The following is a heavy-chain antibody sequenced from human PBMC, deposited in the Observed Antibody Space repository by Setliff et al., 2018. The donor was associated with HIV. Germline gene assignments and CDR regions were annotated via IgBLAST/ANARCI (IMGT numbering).Heavy chain of an antibody. Sequence: KSGGSLRLSCEASGFTFSTYIMNWVRQAPGKGLEWVSFISRSNSYIYYADSVKGRFTISRDNVKNSLYLQMNSLRAEDTAVYYCAKGGVGYSTGWYSLAFDIWGQGTMVTVSS. V-gene: IGHV3-21*01. CDR2: ISRSNSYI. D-gene: IGHD6-19*01. CDR1: GFTFSTYI. J-gene: IGHJ3*02. CDR3: AKGGVGYSTGWYSLAFDI.